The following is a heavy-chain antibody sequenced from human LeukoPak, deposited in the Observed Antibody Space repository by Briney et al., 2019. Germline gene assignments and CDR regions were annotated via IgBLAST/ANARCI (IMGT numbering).Heavy chain of an antibody. CDR2: IYYSGST. Sequence: SETLSLTCTGSGVPIRRYYLSWIRQPPGKGLEWIGYIYYSGSTNYNPSLKSGVSISVDTSKNKFSLKLSAVTAADTAVYYCARTGSTVTMLYPFDHWGQGTLVTVSS. V-gene: IGHV4-59*01. CDR1: GVPIRRYY. D-gene: IGHD4-17*01. CDR3: ARTGSTVTMLYPFDH. J-gene: IGHJ4*02.